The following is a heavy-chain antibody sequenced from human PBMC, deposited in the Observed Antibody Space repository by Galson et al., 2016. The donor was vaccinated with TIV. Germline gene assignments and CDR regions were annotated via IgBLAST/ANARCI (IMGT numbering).Heavy chain of an antibody. CDR2: IDTDGTTT. CDR1: GISVNNDW. J-gene: IGHJ1*01. D-gene: IGHD3-16*01. V-gene: IGHV3-74*01. Sequence: SLRLSCAASGISVNNDWMHWVRQSPEKGLVWVARIDTDGTTTYYADSVKGRFSISRDNAKNTVYLQMNNWIADDTAVYYCVRDRLGWHWGQGTLVTVSS. CDR3: VRDRLGWH.